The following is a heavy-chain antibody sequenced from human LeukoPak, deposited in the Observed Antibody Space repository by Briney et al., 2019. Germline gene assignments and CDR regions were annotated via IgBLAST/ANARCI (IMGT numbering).Heavy chain of an antibody. CDR1: DGSISTSDYY. J-gene: IGHJ6*04. CDR3: ARDGIVGVYTSHYMDV. D-gene: IGHD3-16*01. V-gene: IGHV4-39*07. Sequence: SESLSLTCSVSDGSISTSDYYWTWLRQPPGKGLEWIGTVYHSGSTYYNVSLQSRVTISVDTSKSQFSLKLTSVTVADTAVYYCARDGIVGVYTSHYMDVWGRGTTVTVSA. CDR2: VYHSGST.